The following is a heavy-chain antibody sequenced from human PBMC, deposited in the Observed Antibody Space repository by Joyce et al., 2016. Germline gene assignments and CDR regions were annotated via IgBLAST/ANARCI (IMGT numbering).Heavy chain of an antibody. D-gene: IGHD4-17*01. Sequence: QVQLVQSGAEVKKPGSSVKVSCKTSRNTFSNFAISWVRQAPGQGLEWMGGIDPIFGTANYAQKFQGRLTITADESTSTAYMELSSLRSEDTAIYYCARDPTTMTTMPTDYWGQGTLVTVSS. CDR1: RNTFSNFA. J-gene: IGHJ4*02. V-gene: IGHV1-69*01. CDR3: ARDPTTMTTMPTDY. CDR2: IDPIFGTA.